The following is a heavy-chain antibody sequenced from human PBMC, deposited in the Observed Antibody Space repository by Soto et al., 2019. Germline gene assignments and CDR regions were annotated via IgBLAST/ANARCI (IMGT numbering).Heavy chain of an antibody. CDR1: GGSISSYY. V-gene: IGHV4-59*01. CDR3: AREARGAFWSGYWRGGGDYYYGMDV. Sequence: QVQLQESGPGLVKPSETLSLTCTVSGGSISSYYWSWIRQPPGKGLEWIGYIYYSGSTNYNPSLKSRVTISVDTSKNQFSLKLSSVTAADTAVYYCAREARGAFWSGYWRGGGDYYYGMDVWGQGTTVTVSS. J-gene: IGHJ6*02. D-gene: IGHD3-3*01. CDR2: IYYSGST.